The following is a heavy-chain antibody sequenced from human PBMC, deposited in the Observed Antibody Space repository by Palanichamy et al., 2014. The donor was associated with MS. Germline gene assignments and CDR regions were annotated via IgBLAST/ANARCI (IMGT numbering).Heavy chain of an antibody. J-gene: IGHJ4*02. Sequence: QVQLQESGPGLVKPSQTLSLTCTVSGDSISSGDYYWTWIRQPPGKGLEWIGYIYYSGSTYYNPSLKSRVTISLDTSKSQFSLKLISVTAADTALYYCAREHSSGWFYQGFDYWGQGTLVTVSS. CDR2: IYYSGST. V-gene: IGHV4-30-4*08. CDR1: GDSISSGDYY. CDR3: AREHSSGWFYQGFDY. D-gene: IGHD6-19*01.